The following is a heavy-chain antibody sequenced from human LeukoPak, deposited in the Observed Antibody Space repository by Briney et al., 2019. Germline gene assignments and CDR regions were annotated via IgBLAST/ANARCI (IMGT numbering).Heavy chain of an antibody. Sequence: GGSLRLSCVASGFTFSSYAMSWVRQAPGKGLEWVSGISGSGGSTYYADSVKGRITISRDNSKNTLYLQMNSLRAEDTAVYYCARGYSYGWGYWGQGTLVTVSS. D-gene: IGHD5-18*01. CDR1: GFTFSSYA. CDR3: ARGYSYGWGY. V-gene: IGHV3-23*01. J-gene: IGHJ4*02. CDR2: ISGSGGST.